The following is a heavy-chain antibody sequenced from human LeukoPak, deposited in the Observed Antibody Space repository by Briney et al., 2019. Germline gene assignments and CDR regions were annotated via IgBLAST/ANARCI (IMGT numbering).Heavy chain of an antibody. V-gene: IGHV4-4*07. CDR3: AREGLWYQIIDY. Sequence: SETLSLTCTVSGGSISSYYWSWIRQPAGKGLEWIGRIYTSGSTNYNPSLKSRVTMSVDTSKNQFSLKRSSVTAADTAVYYCAREGLWYQIIDYWGQGTLVTVSS. J-gene: IGHJ4*02. CDR1: GGSISSYY. D-gene: IGHD4/OR15-4a*01. CDR2: IYTSGST.